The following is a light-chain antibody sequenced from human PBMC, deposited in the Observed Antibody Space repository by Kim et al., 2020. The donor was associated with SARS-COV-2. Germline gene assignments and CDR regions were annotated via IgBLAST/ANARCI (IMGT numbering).Light chain of an antibody. Sequence: AFTISCTETSSDVGGYNYVSWYQQHPGKAPKLMIYDVSNRPSGVSNRFSGSKSGNTASLTISGLQAEDEADYYCSSYTSSSTLYVFGTGTKVTVL. V-gene: IGLV2-14*03. CDR1: SSDVGGYNY. CDR3: SSYTSSSTLYV. J-gene: IGLJ1*01. CDR2: DVS.